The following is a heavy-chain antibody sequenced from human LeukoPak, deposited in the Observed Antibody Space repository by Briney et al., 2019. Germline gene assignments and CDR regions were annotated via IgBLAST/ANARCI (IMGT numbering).Heavy chain of an antibody. V-gene: IGHV3-30*18. CDR2: ISFDGANK. J-gene: IGHJ4*02. Sequence: GGSLRLSCAASGFTFSNYGMHWVRQAPGKGLEWVAVISFDGANKFYADSVKGRFTISRDNSKNSLYLQMNSLRAEDTAVYYCAKGGGTGYSSSWYSNWGQGTLVTVSS. CDR1: GFTFSNYG. D-gene: IGHD6-13*01. CDR3: AKGGGTGYSSSWYSN.